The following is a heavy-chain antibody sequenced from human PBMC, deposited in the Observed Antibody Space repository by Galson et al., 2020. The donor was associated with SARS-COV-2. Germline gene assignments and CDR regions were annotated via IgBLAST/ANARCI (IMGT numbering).Heavy chain of an antibody. CDR2: IYTSGST. CDR1: GGSISSGSYY. V-gene: IGHV4-61*02. J-gene: IGHJ6*02. Sequence: SETLSLTCTVSGGSISSGSYYWSWIRQPAGKGLEWIVRIYTSGSTNYNPSLKSRVTISVDTSKNQFSLKLSSVTAADTAVYYCARDRGIAVAGYYYYYGMDVWGQGTTVTVSS. CDR3: ARDRGIAVAGYYYYYGMDV. D-gene: IGHD6-19*01.